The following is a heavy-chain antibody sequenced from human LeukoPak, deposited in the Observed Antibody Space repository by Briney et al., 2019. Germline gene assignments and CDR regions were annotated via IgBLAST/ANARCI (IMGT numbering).Heavy chain of an antibody. CDR2: INHSGST. V-gene: IGHV4-34*01. CDR3: ARGRPAVVDY. CDR1: GGSFSGYY. Sequence: SGTLSHTCAVYGGSFSGYYWSWIRQPPGKGLEWIGEINHSGSTNCNPSLKSRVTISVDTSKNQFSLKLSSVTAADTAVYYCARGRPAVVDYWGQGTLVTVSS. J-gene: IGHJ4*02. D-gene: IGHD6-19*01.